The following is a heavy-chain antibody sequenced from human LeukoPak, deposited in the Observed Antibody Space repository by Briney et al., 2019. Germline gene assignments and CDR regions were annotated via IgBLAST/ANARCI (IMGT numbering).Heavy chain of an antibody. CDR1: GVSISNYY. CDR2: IYYSGNT. D-gene: IGHD5-24*01. V-gene: IGHV4-59*01. J-gene: IGHJ4*02. Sequence: SETLPLACTVSGVSISNYYWSWIRQPPGKGLEWIGYIYYSGNTNYNPSLKSRITISVDTSKKQFSLKLSSVTAADTAIYYCARECRGYNCFDSWGQGTLVTVSS. CDR3: ARECRGYNCFDS.